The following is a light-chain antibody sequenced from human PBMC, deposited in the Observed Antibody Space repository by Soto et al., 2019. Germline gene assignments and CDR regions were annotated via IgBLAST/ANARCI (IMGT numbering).Light chain of an antibody. Sequence: EIVMTQSPATLSVSPGERATLSCRASQSVSSNLAWYQQKPGQAPRLLIYGASTRATGIPARFGGSGSGTEFILTISSLQSEDFAVYYCQQYHKWPLTSGGGTKVEI. V-gene: IGKV3-15*01. CDR1: QSVSSN. CDR3: QQYHKWPLT. CDR2: GAS. J-gene: IGKJ4*01.